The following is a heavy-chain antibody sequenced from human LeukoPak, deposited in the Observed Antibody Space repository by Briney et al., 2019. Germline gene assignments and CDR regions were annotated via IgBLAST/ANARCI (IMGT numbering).Heavy chain of an antibody. CDR2: ISHSGST. J-gene: IGHJ2*01. V-gene: IGHV4-30-2*01. CDR1: GGSISSGGYS. Sequence: SETLSLTCTVSGGSISSGGYSWSWIRQPPGKGLEWIGYISHSGSTYYSPSLKTRVTISIDRSKNQFSLKLNSVTAADTAVYYCARDFSAAGYWYFDIWGRGTLVSVSS. CDR3: ARDFSAAGYWYFDI. D-gene: IGHD6-13*01.